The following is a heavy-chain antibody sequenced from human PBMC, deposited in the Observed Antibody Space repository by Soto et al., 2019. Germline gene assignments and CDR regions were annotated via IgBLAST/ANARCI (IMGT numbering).Heavy chain of an antibody. D-gene: IGHD2-21*02. CDR2: ILPMFGAV. Sequence: QMQLVQSGAEVKKSGSSVKVSCKASGGTSSNFVITWVRQVPGQGLEWLGGILPMFGAVKYAQKSQDRLTITADRSTNTAAMELGSLRPDDTAVYYCARPKRSGYDRGDSYYHTMDVWGHGTTVTVS. CDR1: GGTSSNFV. CDR3: ARPKRSGYDRGDSYYHTMDV. V-gene: IGHV1-69*06. J-gene: IGHJ6*02.